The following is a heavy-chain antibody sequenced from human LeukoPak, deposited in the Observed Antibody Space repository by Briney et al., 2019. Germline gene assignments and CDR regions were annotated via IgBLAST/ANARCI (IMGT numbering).Heavy chain of an antibody. D-gene: IGHD4-23*01. CDR2: ISYDGSNK. CDR1: GFTFSSYG. V-gene: IGHV3-30*18. J-gene: IGHJ6*02. Sequence: GGSLRLSCAASGFTFSSYGMHWVRQAPGKGLEWVAAISYDGSNKYYEDSVKGRFTISRDKSKNTLYLQMNSLRAEDTAVYYCAKRTDYGGNSATRYYYGMDVWGQGTTVTVSS. CDR3: AKRTDYGGNSATRYYYGMDV.